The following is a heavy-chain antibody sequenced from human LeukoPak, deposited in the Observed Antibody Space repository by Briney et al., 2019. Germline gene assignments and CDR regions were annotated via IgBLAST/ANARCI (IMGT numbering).Heavy chain of an antibody. V-gene: IGHV4-4*07. CDR2: IYTSGST. Sequence: SETLSLTCAVSGGSISSYYWSWIRQPAGKGLEWIGRIYTSGSTNYNPSLKSRVTMSVDTSKNQSSLKLSSVTAADTAVYYCARGVKNGSGSSAYYYYGMDVWGQGTTVTASS. CDR1: GGSISSYY. CDR3: ARGVKNGSGSSAYYYYGMDV. J-gene: IGHJ6*02. D-gene: IGHD3-10*01.